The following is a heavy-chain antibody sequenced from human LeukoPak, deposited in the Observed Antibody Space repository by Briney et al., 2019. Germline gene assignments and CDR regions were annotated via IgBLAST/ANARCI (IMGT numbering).Heavy chain of an antibody. V-gene: IGHV3-7*01. CDR2: IKRDGSKK. D-gene: IGHD1-26*01. J-gene: IGHJ3*02. Sequence: TGGSLRLSCAASGFKFSDYWMTWVRQAPGKGLEWVANIKRDGSKKSYMDSVKGRFTISRDNSKNTLYLQMNSLSAEDTAVYYCAKVMEWEMRGAFDIWGQGTMVTVSS. CDR1: GFKFSDYW. CDR3: AKVMEWEMRGAFDI.